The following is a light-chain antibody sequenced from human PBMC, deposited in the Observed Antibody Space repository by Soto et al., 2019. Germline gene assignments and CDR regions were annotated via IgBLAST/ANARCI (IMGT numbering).Light chain of an antibody. CDR2: NAS. CDR1: QGIRTD. CDR3: LHDYGYPRT. Sequence: AIQMTQSPASLSSSIGDRVTITCRPSQGIRTDLGWYQHQPGKAPKLLIYNASVLQGGVSSRFDGRGSGTVFTLTISNLQPEDSGTYYCLHDYGYPRTFGPGTKVDVK. V-gene: IGKV1-6*01. J-gene: IGKJ3*01.